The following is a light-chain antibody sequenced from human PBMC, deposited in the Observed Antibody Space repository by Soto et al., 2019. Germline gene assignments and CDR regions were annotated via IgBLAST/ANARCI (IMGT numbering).Light chain of an antibody. CDR3: TSYTTTSTRVV. V-gene: IGLV2-14*01. CDR1: STDVGGYNF. CDR2: DVS. Sequence: QSVLTQPASVSGSPGQSITISCTGTSTDVGGYNFVSWYQQHPGKAPKLMIYDVSIRPSGISNRFSGSKSGNTASLTISGLQAEDEADYYCTSYTTTSTRVVFGGGTKVTVL. J-gene: IGLJ2*01.